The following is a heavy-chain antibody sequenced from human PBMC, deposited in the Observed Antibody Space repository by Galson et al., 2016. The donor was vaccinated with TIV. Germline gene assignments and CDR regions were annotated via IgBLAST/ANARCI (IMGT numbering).Heavy chain of an antibody. CDR3: ARDVHWYFDL. CDR2: IWYDGGNK. V-gene: IGHV3-33*01. CDR1: GFNFRTYA. J-gene: IGHJ2*01. Sequence: SLRLSCAASGFNFRTYAMHWVRQAPGKGLEWVAVIWYDGGNKYYGDSVKGRVTISRDNSKNTLYLQMNSLTTEDTAVYFCARDVHWYFDLWGCGTLVTVSS.